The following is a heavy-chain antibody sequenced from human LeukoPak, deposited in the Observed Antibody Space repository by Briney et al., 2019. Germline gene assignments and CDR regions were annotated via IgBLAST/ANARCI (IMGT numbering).Heavy chain of an antibody. CDR3: TRGSRSRIASTISQFDP. CDR2: INHGGST. V-gene: IGHV4-34*01. J-gene: IGHJ5*02. D-gene: IGHD3-3*02. Sequence: SETLSLTCVVYGGSFSDYYWTWIRQPPGKGLEWVGEINHGGSTNYNPSLKSRVTISVDTSRNQFSLKLTSVTAADTAVYYCTRGSRSRIASTISQFDPWGQGTLVTVSS. CDR1: GGSFSDYY.